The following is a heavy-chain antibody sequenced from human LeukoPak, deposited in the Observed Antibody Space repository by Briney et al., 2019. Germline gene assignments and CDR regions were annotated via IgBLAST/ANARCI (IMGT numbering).Heavy chain of an antibody. CDR2: IYYSGST. D-gene: IGHD6-19*01. Sequence: SETLSLTCTVSGGSISSGGYYWSWIRQPPGKGLEWIGYIYYSGSTNYNPSLKSRVTISVDTSKNQFSLKLSSVTAADTAVYYCARHVLGILQGIAVAGGIDYWGQGTLVTVSS. V-gene: IGHV4-61*08. J-gene: IGHJ4*02. CDR1: GGSISSGGYY. CDR3: ARHVLGILQGIAVAGGIDY.